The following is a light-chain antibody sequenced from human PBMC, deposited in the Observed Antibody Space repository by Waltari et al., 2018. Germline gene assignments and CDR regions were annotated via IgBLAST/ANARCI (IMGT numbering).Light chain of an antibody. CDR2: DVA. CDR3: HQYDHFPVT. J-gene: IGKJ4*01. V-gene: IGKV1-33*01. Sequence: DIQMTQSPSSLSASVGDTITITYQASQDISSSLNWYQQKPGKAPKFLIYDVAKLETGVPSRFSGSGSGTHFTLTISSLQPEDMGTYYCHQYDHFPVTFGGGTKVDIK. CDR1: QDISSS.